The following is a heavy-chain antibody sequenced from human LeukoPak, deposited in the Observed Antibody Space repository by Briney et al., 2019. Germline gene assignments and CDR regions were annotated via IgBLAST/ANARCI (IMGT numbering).Heavy chain of an antibody. D-gene: IGHD6-13*01. Sequence: QPGGSLRLSCAASGFTFSSYSMNWVRQAPGKGLEWVSYISSSSSTIYYADSVKGRFTISRDNAKNSLYLQMNSLSDEDTAVYYCARDAGYSLSEMDVWGQGTTVTVSS. CDR1: GFTFSSYS. V-gene: IGHV3-48*02. J-gene: IGHJ6*02. CDR3: ARDAGYSLSEMDV. CDR2: ISSSSSTI.